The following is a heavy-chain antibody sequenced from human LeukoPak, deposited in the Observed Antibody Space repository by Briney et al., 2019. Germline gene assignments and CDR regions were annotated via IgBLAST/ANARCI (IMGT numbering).Heavy chain of an antibody. V-gene: IGHV3-23*01. CDR2: ISGSGGST. D-gene: IGHD3-10*01. CDR1: GFTFSSYA. J-gene: IGHJ4*02. Sequence: GGSLRLSCAASGFTFSSYAMHWVRQAPGQAPEWVSAISGSGGSTYYADSLKGRFTISRDNSKNTLYLQMNSLRAQDTAVYYCAKDIGDSPLLWFGDGWNWGQGTLVTVSS. CDR3: AKDIGDSPLLWFGDGWN.